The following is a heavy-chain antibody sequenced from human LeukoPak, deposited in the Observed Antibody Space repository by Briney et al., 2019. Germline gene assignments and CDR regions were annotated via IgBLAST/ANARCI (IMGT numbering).Heavy chain of an antibody. J-gene: IGHJ4*02. CDR2: ICYVGSNK. CDR1: GLTFSSYG. V-gene: IGHV3-33*01. Sequence: PGWALRLSCAASGLTFSSYGMHWVRPAPGKGLEWVSLICYVGSNKYYADSVKGRFTISRDNSKNTLNLQMSSLRAEDTALYYCARDRAMVVGSSWYYDYWGQGTLVTVSS. D-gene: IGHD5-18*01. CDR3: ARDRAMVVGSSWYYDY.